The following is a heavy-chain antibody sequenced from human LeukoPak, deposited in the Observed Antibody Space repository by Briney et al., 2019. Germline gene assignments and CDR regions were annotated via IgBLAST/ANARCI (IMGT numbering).Heavy chain of an antibody. Sequence: SETLSLTCTVSGGSISGDFWSWIRQPPGKGLQWIGYIHNTRSTFYNPSLKSRVTISLDTSKSQFSLNLNSVTAADTAVYYCARGQYDFWSGYFDYWGQGALVTASS. CDR3: ARGQYDFWSGYFDY. D-gene: IGHD3-3*01. J-gene: IGHJ4*02. CDR2: IHNTRST. CDR1: GGSISGDF. V-gene: IGHV4-59*01.